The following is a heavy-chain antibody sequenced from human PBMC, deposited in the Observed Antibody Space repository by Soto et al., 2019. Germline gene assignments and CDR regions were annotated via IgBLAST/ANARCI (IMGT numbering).Heavy chain of an antibody. Sequence: PGGSLRLSCAASGFTFSSYAMHWVRQPPGKGLEWVSATSNDGVNEYYADSVTGRFTISRDNAKNTLFLQMNSLRPEDTAGYFCARDLRYFNSRGYYGFFDYGGQGTLVTVSS. CDR3: ARDLRYFNSRGYYGFFDY. J-gene: IGHJ4*02. D-gene: IGHD3-22*01. CDR2: TSNDGVNE. V-gene: IGHV3-30-3*01. CDR1: GFTFSSYA.